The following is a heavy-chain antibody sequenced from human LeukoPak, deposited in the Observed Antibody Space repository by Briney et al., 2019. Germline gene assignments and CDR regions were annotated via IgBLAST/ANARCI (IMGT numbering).Heavy chain of an antibody. J-gene: IGHJ1*01. V-gene: IGHV3-30*03. D-gene: IGHD6-13*01. CDR2: ISYDGSNK. CDR1: GFTFSGFG. Sequence: GRSLRLSCAASGFTFSGFGLHWVRQAPGKGLEWVAVISYDGSNKHYADSVKGRFTISRDNSKNTLYLQMNSLRAEDTAVYYCARDGSSWYAKYFQHWGQGTLVTVSS. CDR3: ARDGSSWYAKYFQH.